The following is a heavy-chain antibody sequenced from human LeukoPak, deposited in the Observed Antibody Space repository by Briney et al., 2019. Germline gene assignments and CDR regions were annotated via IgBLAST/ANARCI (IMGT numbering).Heavy chain of an antibody. CDR3: ARDFDRYYFDS. CDR1: GLTSNNYA. V-gene: IGHV3-23*01. D-gene: IGHD3-9*01. CDR2: ISVSGGST. J-gene: IGHJ4*02. Sequence: GGSLRLSCAASGLTSNNYAMSWVRQAPGKGLEWVAGISVSGGSTFYADSVKGRFTISRDNSKKTLYLQLDSLRAEDTAVYYCARDFDRYYFDSWGQGTLVTVSS.